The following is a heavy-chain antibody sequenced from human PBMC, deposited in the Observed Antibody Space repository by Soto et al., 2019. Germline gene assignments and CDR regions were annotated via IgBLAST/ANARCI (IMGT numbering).Heavy chain of an antibody. CDR3: TRGNHGAFHH. V-gene: IGHV3-15*07. J-gene: IGHJ4*03. Sequence: PGGSLRLSCAASGFTFSDEWMNWVRQAPGKGLEWVGRIKNKPNGETTDYAAPVKGRFTISRDDPESRLYLQMNNLKTDDTAVYHCTRGNHGAFHHWGQGTLVTVSS. CDR1: GFTFSDEW. D-gene: IGHD4-17*01. CDR2: IKNKPNGETT.